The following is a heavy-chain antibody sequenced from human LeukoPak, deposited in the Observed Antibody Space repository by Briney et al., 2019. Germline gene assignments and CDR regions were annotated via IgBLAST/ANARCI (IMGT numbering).Heavy chain of an antibody. V-gene: IGHV4-4*07. J-gene: IGHJ4*02. D-gene: IGHD3-22*01. CDR3: AGSTYYYDSSGYQTFDY. CDR1: LGSISRYY. CDR2: IYTSGST. Sequence: SETLSLTCTVSLGSISRYYWSWIRQPAGKGLEWIGRIYTSGSTNYIPSLKRRVTMSVDTSKNQFSLKLSSVTAADTAVYYCAGSTYYYDSSGYQTFDYWGQGTLVTVSS.